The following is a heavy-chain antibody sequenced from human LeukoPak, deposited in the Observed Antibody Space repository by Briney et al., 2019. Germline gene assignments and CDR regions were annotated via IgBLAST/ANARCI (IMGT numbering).Heavy chain of an antibody. CDR2: ISSSSSYI. Sequence: GGSLRLSCAASGFTFSSYSMNWVRQAPGKGLEWVSSISSSSSYIYYADSVKGRFTISRDNAKNSLYLQMNSLRAEDTAVYYCARHGQYYDFWSGLYYFDYWGQGTLVTVSS. CDR1: GFTFSSYS. V-gene: IGHV3-21*01. J-gene: IGHJ4*02. CDR3: ARHGQYYDFWSGLYYFDY. D-gene: IGHD3-3*01.